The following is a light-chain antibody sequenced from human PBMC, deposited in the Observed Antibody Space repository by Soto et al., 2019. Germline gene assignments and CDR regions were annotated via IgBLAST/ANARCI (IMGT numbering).Light chain of an antibody. CDR1: QDISVY. CDR3: QKCNTAPLT. J-gene: IGKJ5*01. CDR2: SAS. V-gene: IGKV1-27*01. Sequence: DIQMTQSPSSLSASVGDRVTLTCRASQDISVYLAWYQQKPGKVPKLLIYSASTLQSGVPSRFNGSGSGTDFTLTISSLQPEDVATYYCQKCNTAPLTFGQGTRLEIK.